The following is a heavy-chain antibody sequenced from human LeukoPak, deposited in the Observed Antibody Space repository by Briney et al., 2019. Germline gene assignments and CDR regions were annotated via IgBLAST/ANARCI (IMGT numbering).Heavy chain of an antibody. V-gene: IGHV4-34*01. D-gene: IGHD5-18*01. CDR2: SNHSGST. Sequence: SETLSLTCAVYGGSFSGYYWSWIRQPPGTGLEWIGKSNHSGSTNYNASLKSRVTISVDTSKNQFSLRLSSVTAADTAVYYCAPRGDIEHSYGYGKWFDPWGQGTRVTVSS. CDR3: APRGDIEHSYGYGKWFDP. J-gene: IGHJ5*02. CDR1: GGSFSGYY.